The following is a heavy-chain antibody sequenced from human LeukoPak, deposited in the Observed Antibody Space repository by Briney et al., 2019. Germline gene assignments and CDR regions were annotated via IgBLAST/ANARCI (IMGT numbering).Heavy chain of an antibody. CDR3: ASVYSSGWYPYYYYYMDV. D-gene: IGHD6-19*01. V-gene: IGHV4-39*01. Sequence: SETLSLTCTVSGGSISSSSYYWGWIRQPPGEGLEWIGSIYYSGSTYYNPSLKSRVTISVDTAKNQFSLKLSSVTAADTAVYYCASVYSSGWYPYYYYYMDVWGKGTTVTVSS. J-gene: IGHJ6*03. CDR2: IYYSGST. CDR1: GGSISSSSYY.